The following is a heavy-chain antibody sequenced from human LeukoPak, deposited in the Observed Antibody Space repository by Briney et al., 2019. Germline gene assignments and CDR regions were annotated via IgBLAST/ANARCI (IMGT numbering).Heavy chain of an antibody. J-gene: IGHJ4*02. CDR1: GFTFCDYD. CDR3: NRGLEPSTGPDY. V-gene: IGHV3-49*04. CDR2: IRRKGAGGTP. D-gene: IGHD1-1*01. Sequence: GGSLRLSCTASGFTFCDYDMSWVRQAPGKGLEWVGFIRRKGAGGTPEYAASVKGRFTISRDDSKSLAYLQMNSLKTEDTAVYYCNRGLEPSTGPDYWGQGTLVTVSS.